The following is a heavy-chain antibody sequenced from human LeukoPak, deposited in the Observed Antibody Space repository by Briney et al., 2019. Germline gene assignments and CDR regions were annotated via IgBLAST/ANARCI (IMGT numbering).Heavy chain of an antibody. Sequence: SETLSLTCTVSGGSISSYYWSWIRQPAGKGLEWIGRIYTSGSTTYNPSLKSRVTMSVDTSKNQFSLKLSSVTAADTAVYYCARNSCPSGTCYDNRGYFDYWGQGTLVTVSS. CDR2: IYTSGST. D-gene: IGHD2-15*01. J-gene: IGHJ4*02. CDR1: GGSISSYY. V-gene: IGHV4-4*07. CDR3: ARNSCPSGTCYDNRGYFDY.